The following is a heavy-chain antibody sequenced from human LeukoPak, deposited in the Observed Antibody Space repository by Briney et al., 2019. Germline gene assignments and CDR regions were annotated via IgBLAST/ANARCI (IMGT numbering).Heavy chain of an antibody. CDR2: IHYRGDT. CDR1: GGSISSDY. V-gene: IGHV4-59*01. CDR3: ARSRGSTSTHYGLLFDI. Sequence: SETLSLTCNVSGGSISSDYWSWIRQPPGKGLEWIGYIHYRGDTNYYPSLKSRIAISIDSSKTQFSLRLSPVTAADTAIYYCARSRGSTSTHYGLLFDIWGLGTLVTVSS. J-gene: IGHJ4*02. D-gene: IGHD4-17*01.